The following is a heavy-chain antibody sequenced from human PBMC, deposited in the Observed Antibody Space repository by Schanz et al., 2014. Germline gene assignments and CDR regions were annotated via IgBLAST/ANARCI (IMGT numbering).Heavy chain of an antibody. CDR3: ARGGAGSVLFFFDY. V-gene: IGHV3-30*04. CDR1: GFTFSSSA. D-gene: IGHD3-10*01. CDR2: ISYHGIDT. J-gene: IGHJ4*02. Sequence: QVQLVESGGGVVQPGRSLRLSCAASGFTFSSSAMHWVRQAPGKGLEWVAVISYHGIDTYYADSVRGRFTISRDNSKNTLYLQMNSLRAEDTAVYFCARGGAGSVLFFFDYWGQGTLVTVSS.